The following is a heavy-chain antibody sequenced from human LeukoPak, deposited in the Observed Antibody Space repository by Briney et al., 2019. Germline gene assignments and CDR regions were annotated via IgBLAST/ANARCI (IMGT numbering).Heavy chain of an antibody. J-gene: IGHJ4*02. CDR3: ARLVGGTTGATGF. Sequence: GGSLRLSCTASGFNFSYYAIHWVRQAPGKGLAWVALIWFDGSNEYYEDSVKGRFTISRDNSKDTVFLQMNSLTVDDTAVYYCARLVGGTTGATGFWGQGSLVSVS. CDR1: GFNFSYYA. D-gene: IGHD1-26*01. V-gene: IGHV3-33*01. CDR2: IWFDGSNE.